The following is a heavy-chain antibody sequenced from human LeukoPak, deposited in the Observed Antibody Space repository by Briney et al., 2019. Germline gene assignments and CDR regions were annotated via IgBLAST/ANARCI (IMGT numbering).Heavy chain of an antibody. V-gene: IGHV1-18*01. J-gene: IGHJ6*04. CDR3: AREGMVRGVTPNYYYYYGMDV. D-gene: IGHD3-10*01. CDR2: ISAYNSNT. Sequence: ASVKVSCTASGYTFTSYGISWVRQAPGQGLEWMGWISAYNSNTNYAQKLQGRVTMTTDTSTSTAYMELRSLRSDDTAVYYCAREGMVRGVTPNYYYYYGMDVWGKGTTVTVSS. CDR1: GYTFTSYG.